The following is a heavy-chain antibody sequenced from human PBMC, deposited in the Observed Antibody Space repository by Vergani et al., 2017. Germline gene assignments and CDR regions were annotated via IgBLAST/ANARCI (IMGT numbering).Heavy chain of an antibody. D-gene: IGHD3-22*01. CDR1: GGSISSYY. V-gene: IGHV4-59*01. CDR2: IYYSGST. CDR3: ARVYPTITMIVLPGWFDP. J-gene: IGHJ5*02. Sequence: QVQLQESGPGLVKPSETLSLTCTVSGGSISSYYWSWIRQPPGKGLDWIGYIYYSGSTNYNPSLKSLVTISVDTSKNQFSLKLSSVTAADTALYYCARVYPTITMIVLPGWFDPWGQGTLFTVSS.